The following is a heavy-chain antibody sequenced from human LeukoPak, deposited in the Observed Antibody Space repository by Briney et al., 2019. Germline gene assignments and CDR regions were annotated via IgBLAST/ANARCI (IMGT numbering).Heavy chain of an antibody. J-gene: IGHJ6*02. D-gene: IGHD3-10*01. CDR2: IYSGGTT. V-gene: IGHV3-53*01. CDR3: ARGRASGNYYYGMDV. Sequence: GGSLRLSCAASGFTVSNNYMSWVRQAPGKGLQWVSGIYSGGTTYYADSVKGRFTFSRDNSMNPLYLQMNSLRAEDTAVYYCARGRASGNYYYGMDVWGQGTTVTVSS. CDR1: GFTVSNNY.